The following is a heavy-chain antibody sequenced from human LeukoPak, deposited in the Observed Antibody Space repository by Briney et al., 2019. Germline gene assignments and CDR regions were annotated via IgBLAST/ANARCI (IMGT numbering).Heavy chain of an antibody. J-gene: IGHJ3*01. CDR2: VSPGGDKT. V-gene: IGHV3-23*01. D-gene: IGHD6-19*01. CDR1: GFTFGSHA. CDR3: AKEKAVARSSGWHAFDV. Sequence: GGSLRLSCAASGFTFGSHAMSWARQAPGKGLQWVSAVSPGGDKTYYADSVKGRFTVSRDNSRNTLYLQMNSLRADDTAVYFCAKEKAVARSSGWHAFDVWGQGSLVTVS.